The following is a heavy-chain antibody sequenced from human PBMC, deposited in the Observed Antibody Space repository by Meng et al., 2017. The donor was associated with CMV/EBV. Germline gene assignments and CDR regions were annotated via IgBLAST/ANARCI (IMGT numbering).Heavy chain of an antibody. CDR3: ARDYDFWSGYYSASYYYYGMDV. CDR2: ISAYNGNT. Sequence: ASVKVSCKASGYTFTSYGISWVRQAPGQGLEWMGWISAYNGNTNYAQKPQGRVTMTTDTSTSTAYMELRSLRSDDTAVYYCARDYDFWSGYYSASYYYYGMDVWGQGTTVTVSS. CDR1: GYTFTSYG. V-gene: IGHV1-18*01. J-gene: IGHJ6*02. D-gene: IGHD3-3*01.